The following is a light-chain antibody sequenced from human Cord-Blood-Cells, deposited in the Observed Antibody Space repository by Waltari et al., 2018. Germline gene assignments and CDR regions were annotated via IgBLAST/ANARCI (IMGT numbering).Light chain of an antibody. J-gene: IGLJ1*01. V-gene: IGLV2-23*02. CDR3: CSYAGSSTYV. CDR2: EVS. Sequence: QSALTQPASVSGSPGQSITISCTGTSSDVGRYNLVSWYQQHPGKAPKLMIYEVSKRPSGVFNRFSGSKSGNTASLTISGLQAEDEADYYCCSYAGSSTYVFGTGTKVTVL. CDR1: SSDVGRYNL.